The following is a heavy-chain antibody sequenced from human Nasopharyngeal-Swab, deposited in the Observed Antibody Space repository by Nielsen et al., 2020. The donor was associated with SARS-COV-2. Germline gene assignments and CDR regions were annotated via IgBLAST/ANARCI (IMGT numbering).Heavy chain of an antibody. CDR3: AREGQQLVLDYYGMDV. V-gene: IGHV1-8*01. CDR2: MNPNSGNT. J-gene: IGHJ6*02. Sequence: ASVKVSCKASGYTFTSYDTNWVRQATGQGLEWMGWMNPNSGNTGYAQKFQGRVTMTRNTSISTAYMELSSLRSEDTAVYYCAREGQQLVLDYYGMDVWGQGTTVTVSS. D-gene: IGHD6-13*01. CDR1: GYTFTSYD.